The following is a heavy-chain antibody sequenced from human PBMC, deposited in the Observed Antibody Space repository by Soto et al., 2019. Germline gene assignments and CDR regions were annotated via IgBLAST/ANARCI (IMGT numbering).Heavy chain of an antibody. CDR1: GFTFSNAW. CDR2: IKSKTDGGTT. Sequence: GGSLRLSCAASGFTFSNAWMSWVRQAPGKGLEWVGRIKSKTDGGTTDYAAPVKGRFTISRDDSKNTLYLQMNSLKTEDTAVYYCTTDEVVVPALDVWGQGTTVTVSS. J-gene: IGHJ6*02. CDR3: TTDEVVVPALDV. D-gene: IGHD2-15*01. V-gene: IGHV3-15*01.